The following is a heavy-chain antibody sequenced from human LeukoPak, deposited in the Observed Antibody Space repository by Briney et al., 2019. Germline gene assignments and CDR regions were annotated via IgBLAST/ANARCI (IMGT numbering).Heavy chain of an antibody. CDR2: IYPGDSDT. CDR3: ARSSTTVDYYYYYGMDV. Sequence: GESLKISCKGSGYSFTSYWIGWVRQMPGKGLEWMGIIYPGDSDTRYNPSFQGQVTISADKSISTAYLQWSSLKASDTAMYYCARSSTTVDYYYYYGMDVWGQGTTVTVSS. V-gene: IGHV5-51*01. D-gene: IGHD4-17*01. J-gene: IGHJ6*02. CDR1: GYSFTSYW.